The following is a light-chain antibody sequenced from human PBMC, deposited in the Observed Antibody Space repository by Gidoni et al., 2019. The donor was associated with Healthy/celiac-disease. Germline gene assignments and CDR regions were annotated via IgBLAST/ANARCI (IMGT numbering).Light chain of an antibody. CDR2: WAS. V-gene: IGKV4-1*01. J-gene: IGKJ1*01. Sequence: DIVMTQSPDSLAVSLGERATINCKSSLSVLYSSNNKNYLAWYQQKPGQPPKLLIYWASTRESGVPDRFSGSGSGTDFTLTISSLQAEDVAVYYCQQYYSTRTFGQXTKVEIK. CDR1: LSVLYSSNNKNY. CDR3: QQYYSTRT.